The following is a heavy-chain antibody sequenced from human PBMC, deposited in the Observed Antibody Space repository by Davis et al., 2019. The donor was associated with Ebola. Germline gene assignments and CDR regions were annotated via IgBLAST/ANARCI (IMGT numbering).Heavy chain of an antibody. CDR2: ISSSSSYI. Sequence: GESLKISCAASGFTFSSYSMNWVRQAPGKGLEWVSSISSSSSYIYYADSVKGRFTISRDNAKNSLYLQMNSLRAEDMAVYYCARDGGGYSGSYYDYWGQGTLVTVSS. V-gene: IGHV3-21*01. J-gene: IGHJ4*02. D-gene: IGHD1-26*01. CDR1: GFTFSSYS. CDR3: ARDGGGYSGSYYDY.